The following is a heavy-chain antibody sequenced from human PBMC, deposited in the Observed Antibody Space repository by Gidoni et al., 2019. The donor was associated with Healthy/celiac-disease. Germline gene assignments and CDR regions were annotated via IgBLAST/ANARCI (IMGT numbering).Heavy chain of an antibody. V-gene: IGHV4-59*01. CDR1: GGSISSYY. J-gene: IGHJ4*02. Sequence: QVQLQESGPGLVKPSETLSLTCTVSGGSISSYYWSWIRQPPGKGLEWIGYIYYSGSTNYNPSLKSRVTISVDTSKNQFSLKLSSVTAADTAVYYCAEGSYYNGFDYWGQGTLVTVSS. CDR3: AEGSYYNGFDY. D-gene: IGHD3-10*01. CDR2: IYYSGST.